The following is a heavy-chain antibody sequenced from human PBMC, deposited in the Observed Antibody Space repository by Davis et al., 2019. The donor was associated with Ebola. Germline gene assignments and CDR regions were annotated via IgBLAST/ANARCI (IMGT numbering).Heavy chain of an antibody. D-gene: IGHD6-19*01. CDR1: GYTLTEFS. CDR2: FDPEDGET. J-gene: IGHJ6*04. V-gene: IGHV1-24*01. Sequence: ASVKVSCKVSGYTLTEFSIHWVRQAPGKGLEWMGGFDPEDGETIYAQKFQGRVTMTEDTSTDTAYMELSSLRSEDTAVYCATEGSGWYYGMDVWGKGTTVTVSS. CDR3: ATEGSGWYYGMDV.